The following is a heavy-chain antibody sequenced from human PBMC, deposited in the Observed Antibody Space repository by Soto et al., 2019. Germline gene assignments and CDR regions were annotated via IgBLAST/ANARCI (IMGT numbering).Heavy chain of an antibody. J-gene: IGHJ5*02. CDR2: IYYSGNT. D-gene: IGHD3-3*01. CDR3: ARDRRTDFWSGPRYDWFDP. Sequence: SETLSLTCTVSGGSISSGGYYWSWIRQHPGKGLEWIGYIYYSGNTYYNPSLKSRVTISVDTSKNQFSLKLSSVTAADTAVYYCARDRRTDFWSGPRYDWFDPWGQGTLVTVSS. V-gene: IGHV4-31*03. CDR1: GGSISSGGYY.